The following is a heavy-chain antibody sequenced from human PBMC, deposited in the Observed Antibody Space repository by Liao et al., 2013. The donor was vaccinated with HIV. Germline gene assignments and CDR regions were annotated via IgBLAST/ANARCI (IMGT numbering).Heavy chain of an antibody. CDR1: GASIKNYF. V-gene: IGHV4-59*03. CDR2: IYHSGSV. CDR3: ATSLAGFETLPGYYPFDY. D-gene: IGHD3-9*01. J-gene: IGHJ4*02. Sequence: QVQLQESSPRLVKPSETLSLNCTVSGASIKNYFLTWIRQPPGKGLEWIGYIYHSGSVNYNPSLGRRVTMSVDMSKNQFFLKLTTVTAADTALYYCATSLAGFETLPGYYPFDYWGRGTLATVS.